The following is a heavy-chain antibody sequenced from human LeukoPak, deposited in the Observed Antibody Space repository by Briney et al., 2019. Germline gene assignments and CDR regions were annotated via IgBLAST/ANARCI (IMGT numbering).Heavy chain of an antibody. J-gene: IGHJ4*02. D-gene: IGHD2-8*01. Sequence: GGSLRLSCAASGFTFSSYWMHWVRQAPGKGLVWVSRINSDGSTTNYADSVKGRFTISRDNAKNTLFLQMNSLRAEGTAVYYCAARYCSNGVCHFYWSQGTLVTVSS. CDR1: GFTFSSYW. CDR3: AARYCSNGVCHFY. V-gene: IGHV3-74*01. CDR2: INSDGSTT.